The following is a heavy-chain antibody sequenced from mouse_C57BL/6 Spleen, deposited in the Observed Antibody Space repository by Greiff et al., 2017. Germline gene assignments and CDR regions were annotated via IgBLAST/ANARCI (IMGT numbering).Heavy chain of an antibody. CDR1: GYTFTNYW. V-gene: IGHV1-53*01. CDR2: INPSNGGT. J-gene: IGHJ4*01. Sequence: QVQLQQPGTELVKPGASVKLSCKASGYTFTNYWMHWVKQRPGQGLEWIGNINPSNGGTNYNEKFKSKATLTVDKSSSTAYMQLSSLTSEDSAVYECARGGPDYYAMDDWGQGTSVTVSS. CDR3: ARGGPDYYAMDD.